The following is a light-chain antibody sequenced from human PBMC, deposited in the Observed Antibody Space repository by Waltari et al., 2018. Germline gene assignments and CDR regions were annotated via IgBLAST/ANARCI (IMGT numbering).Light chain of an antibody. CDR2: RDT. Sequence: SSELTQPPSVSVSPGQTATVTCSGDELGDRDASWYQQRPGQSPLLVIYRDTMRPSGIPERFSGSNSGTTATLTISGTQAMDEADYYCQTWDTNTPLFGGGTKLTVL. CDR1: ELGDRD. J-gene: IGLJ2*01. V-gene: IGLV3-1*01. CDR3: QTWDTNTPL.